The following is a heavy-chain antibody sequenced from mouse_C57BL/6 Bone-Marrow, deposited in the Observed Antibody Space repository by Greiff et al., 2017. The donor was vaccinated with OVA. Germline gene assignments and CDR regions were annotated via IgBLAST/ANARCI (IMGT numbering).Heavy chain of an antibody. J-gene: IGHJ4*01. V-gene: IGHV5-6*01. CDR2: ISSGGSYT. CDR3: ARQGTGERYYYAMDY. CDR1: GFTFSSYG. D-gene: IGHD4-1*01. Sequence: DVHLVESGGDLVKPGGSLKLSCAASGFTFSSYGMSWVRQTPDKRLEWVATISSGGSYTYYPDSVKGRFTISRDNAKNTLYLQMSSLKSEDTAMYYCARQGTGERYYYAMDYWGQGTSVTVSS.